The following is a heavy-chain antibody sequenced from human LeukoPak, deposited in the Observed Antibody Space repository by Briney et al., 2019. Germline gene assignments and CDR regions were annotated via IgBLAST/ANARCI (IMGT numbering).Heavy chain of an antibody. V-gene: IGHV4-59*01. CDR1: GGSIGGYY. CDR3: ARVGGWLLPDY. D-gene: IGHD3-22*01. Sequence: SETLSLTCTVSGGSIGGYYWSWIRQPPGKGLEWIGYIYYSGSTNYNPSLKSRVTISVDTAKNQFSLKLSSVTAADTAVYYCARVGGWLLPDYWGQGTLVTVSS. CDR2: IYYSGST. J-gene: IGHJ4*02.